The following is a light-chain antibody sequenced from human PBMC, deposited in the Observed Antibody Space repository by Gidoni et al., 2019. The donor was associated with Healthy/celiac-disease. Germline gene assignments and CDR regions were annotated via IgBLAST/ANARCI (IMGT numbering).Light chain of an antibody. CDR3: QQRSNWPPRT. CDR1: QSVSSY. CDR2: DAS. V-gene: IGKV3-11*01. Sequence: EIVLTQSPATLSLSPGERATLSGRASQSVSSYLAWYQQKPGQAPRLLIYDASNRATGIPARFSGSGSGTDFTLTIRSLETEEFAVYYCQQRSNWPPRTFXQXTRLEIK. J-gene: IGKJ5*01.